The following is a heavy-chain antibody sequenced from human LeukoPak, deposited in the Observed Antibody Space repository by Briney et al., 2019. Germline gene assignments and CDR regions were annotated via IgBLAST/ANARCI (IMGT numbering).Heavy chain of an antibody. CDR3: ARGPYDSSGYYPDY. CDR1: GGSISSYY. Sequence: SETLSLTCTVSGGSISSYYWSWIRQPPGKGLEWIGYIYYSGSTNYNPSLKSRVTISVDTSKNQFSLKLSSVTAADTAVSYCARGPYDSSGYYPDYWGQGTLVTVSS. D-gene: IGHD3-22*01. V-gene: IGHV4-59*01. J-gene: IGHJ4*02. CDR2: IYYSGST.